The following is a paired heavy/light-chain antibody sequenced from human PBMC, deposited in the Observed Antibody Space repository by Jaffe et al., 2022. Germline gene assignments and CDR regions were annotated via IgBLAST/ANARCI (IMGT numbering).Light chain of an antibody. J-gene: IGLJ3*02. CDR3: SSYTSSSTWV. CDR2: DVS. CDR1: SSDVGGYNY. V-gene: IGLV2-14*03. Sequence: QSALTQPASVSGSPGQSITISCTGTSSDVGGYNYVSWYQQHPGKAPKLMIYDVSNRPSGVSNRFSGSKSGNTASLTISGLLAEDEADYYCSSYTSSSTWVFGGGTKLTVL.
Heavy chain of an antibody. J-gene: IGHJ4*02. D-gene: IGHD4-17*01. CDR2: IYYSGST. CDR1: GGSISSYY. Sequence: QVQLQESGPGLVKPSETLSLTCTVSGGSISSYYWSWIRQPPGKGLEWIGYIYYSGSTNYNPSLKSRVTISVDTSKNQFSLKLSSVTAADTAVYYCARAPPINDYGDYGLRFFDYWGQGTLVTVSS. CDR3: ARAPPINDYGDYGLRFFDY. V-gene: IGHV4-59*01.